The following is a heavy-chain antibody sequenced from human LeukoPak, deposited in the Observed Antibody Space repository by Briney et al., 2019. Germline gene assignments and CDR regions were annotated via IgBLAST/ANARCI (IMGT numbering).Heavy chain of an antibody. J-gene: IGHJ6*02. CDR1: GGSISSYY. V-gene: IGHV4-59*01. CDR2: IYYSGST. CDR3: ARDYNGMDV. Sequence: PSETLSLTCTVSGGSISSYYWSWIRQPPGKGLEWIGYIYYSGSTNYNPSLKSRVTIPVDTSKNQFSLKLSSVTAADTAVYYCARDYNGMDVWGQGTTVTVSS.